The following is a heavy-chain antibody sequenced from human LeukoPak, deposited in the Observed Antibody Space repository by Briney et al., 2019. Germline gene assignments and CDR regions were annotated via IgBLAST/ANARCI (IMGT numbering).Heavy chain of an antibody. J-gene: IGHJ4*02. V-gene: IGHV5-51*01. CDR1: GYSFPTYW. D-gene: IGHD2-2*03. Sequence: GESLKISCKGSGYSFPTYWIAWVRQMPGKGLEWMGIIYPDESNVRYSPSFQGQVTISADKSISTAYLQWSSLKASDTAMYYCARPPSRGYSSSFEYWGQGTLATVSS. CDR2: IYPDESNV. CDR3: ARPPSRGYSSSFEY.